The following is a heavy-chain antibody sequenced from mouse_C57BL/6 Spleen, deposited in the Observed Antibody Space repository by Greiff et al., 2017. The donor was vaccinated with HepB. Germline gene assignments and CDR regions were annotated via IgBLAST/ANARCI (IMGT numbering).Heavy chain of an antibody. J-gene: IGHJ2*01. Sequence: EVQLQQSGPELVKPGASVKMSCKASGYTFTNYNMHWVKQSHGKSLEWIGYINPNNGGTSYNQKFKGKATLTANKSSSTAYMELRSLTSEDSAVYYCGRAHYGGYWYYFDYWGQVTTLTVSS. D-gene: IGHD2-3*01. V-gene: IGHV1-22*01. CDR1: GYTFTNYN. CDR3: GRAHYGGYWYYFDY. CDR2: INPNNGGT.